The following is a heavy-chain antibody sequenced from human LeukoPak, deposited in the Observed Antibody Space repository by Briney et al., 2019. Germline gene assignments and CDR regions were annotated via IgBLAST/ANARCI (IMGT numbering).Heavy chain of an antibody. CDR3: ARERIAVAGTGYFQH. CDR1: GYTFTSYY. Sequence: ASVKVSCKASGYTFTSYYMRWVRQAPGQGLEWMGIINPSGGSTSYAQKFQGRVTMTRDTSTSTVYMELSSLRSEDTAVYYCARERIAVAGTGYFQHWGQGTLVTVSS. CDR2: INPSGGST. D-gene: IGHD6-19*01. V-gene: IGHV1-46*01. J-gene: IGHJ1*01.